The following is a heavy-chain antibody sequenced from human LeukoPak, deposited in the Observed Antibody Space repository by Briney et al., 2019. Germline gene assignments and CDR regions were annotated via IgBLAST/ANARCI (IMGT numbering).Heavy chain of an antibody. J-gene: IGHJ4*02. CDR3: AREGPFGELSHFDY. D-gene: IGHD3-10*01. CDR2: IYSGGST. Sequence: GGSLRLSCAASGFTVSSNYMSWVRQAPGKGLEWVSVIYSGGSTYYADSVKGRFTISRDNAKNSLYLQMNSLRDEDTAVYYCAREGPFGELSHFDYWGQGTLVTVSS. V-gene: IGHV3-66*01. CDR1: GFTVSSNY.